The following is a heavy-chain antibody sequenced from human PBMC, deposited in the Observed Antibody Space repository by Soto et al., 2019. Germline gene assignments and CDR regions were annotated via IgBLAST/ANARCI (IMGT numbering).Heavy chain of an antibody. CDR3: AKDRHYYDSSGSRSPYYYGMDV. V-gene: IGHV3-23*01. J-gene: IGHJ6*02. CDR2: ISGSGGST. CDR1: GFTFSSYA. Sequence: PGGSLRLSCAASGFTFSSYAMSWVRQAPGKGLEWVSAISGSGGSTYYADSVKGRFTISRDNSKNTLYLQMNSLRAEDTAVYYCAKDRHYYDSSGSRSPYYYGMDVWGQGTTVTVSS. D-gene: IGHD3-22*01.